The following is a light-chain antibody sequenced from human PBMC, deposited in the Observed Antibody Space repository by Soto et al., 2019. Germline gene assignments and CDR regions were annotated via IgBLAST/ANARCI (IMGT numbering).Light chain of an antibody. J-gene: IGKJ1*01. Sequence: DIQLTQSPSSLSASVGDRVTMTCRASQDISTYLNWYHQSPGKAPKLLISSISRLQGGVPSRFSGSGSGTDFTLTISSLQSEDFAVYFCHQYDDWPPAFGQGTKVEVK. CDR3: HQYDDWPPA. CDR1: QDISTY. V-gene: IGKV1-39*01. CDR2: SIS.